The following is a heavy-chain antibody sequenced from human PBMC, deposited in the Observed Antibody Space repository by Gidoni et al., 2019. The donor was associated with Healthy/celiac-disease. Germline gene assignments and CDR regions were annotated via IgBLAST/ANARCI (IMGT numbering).Heavy chain of an antibody. CDR1: GYTLTELS. J-gene: IGHJ4*02. CDR3: ATPYGSGSYSPFDY. V-gene: IGHV1-24*01. D-gene: IGHD3-10*01. Sequence: QVQLVQSGAEVKKPGAAVKVSCKVSGYTLTELSMHWVRQAPGKGLEWMGGFDPEDGETIYAQKFQGIVTMTEDTSTDTAYMELSSLRSEDTAVYYCATPYGSGSYSPFDYWGQGTLVTVSS. CDR2: FDPEDGET.